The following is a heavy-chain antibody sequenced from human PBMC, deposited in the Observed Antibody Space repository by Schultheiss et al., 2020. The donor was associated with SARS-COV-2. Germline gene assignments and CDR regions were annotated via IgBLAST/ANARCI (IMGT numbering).Heavy chain of an antibody. CDR1: GGSVSSGSYY. D-gene: IGHD2-15*01. V-gene: IGHV4-39*01. CDR2: IYYSGST. J-gene: IGHJ2*01. CDR3: TRLSPGFCSGGTCYAWYFDL. Sequence: SETLSLTCTVSGGSVSSGSYYWTWVRQPPGKGLEWIGYIYYSGSTYCDPSLKSRVTISVDTSKNQFSLRLTSVTAADTAVYYCTRLSPGFCSGGTCYAWYFDLWGRGTLVTVSS.